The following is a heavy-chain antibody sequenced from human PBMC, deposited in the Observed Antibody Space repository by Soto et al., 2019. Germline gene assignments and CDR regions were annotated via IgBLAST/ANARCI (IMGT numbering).Heavy chain of an antibody. Sequence: SETLSLTCAVYGGSFSGYYWSWIRQPPGKGLEWIGEINHSGSTNYNPSLKSRVTISVDTSKNQFSLKLSSVTAADTAVYYCARGAIAVADGYYFDYWGQGTLVTVSS. CDR2: INHSGST. CDR1: GGSFSGYY. J-gene: IGHJ4*02. V-gene: IGHV4-34*01. D-gene: IGHD6-19*01. CDR3: ARGAIAVADGYYFDY.